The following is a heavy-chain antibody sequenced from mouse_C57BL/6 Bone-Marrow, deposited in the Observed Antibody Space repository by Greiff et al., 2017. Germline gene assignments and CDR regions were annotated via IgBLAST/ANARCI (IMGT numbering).Heavy chain of an antibody. CDR2: IYPGDGDT. CDR3: TRTFPDAMDY. Sequence: QVQLQQSGPELVKPGASVKISCKASGYAFSSSWMNWVKQRPGKGLEWIGRIYPGDGDTNSNGKCKGKATLTADKSSSTSYLHLSILSAEDSAVFFCTRTFPDAMDYWGQGTSVTVSS. J-gene: IGHJ4*01. CDR1: GYAFSSSW. V-gene: IGHV1-82*01.